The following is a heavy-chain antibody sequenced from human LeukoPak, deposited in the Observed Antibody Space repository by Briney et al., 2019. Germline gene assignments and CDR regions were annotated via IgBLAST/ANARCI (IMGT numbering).Heavy chain of an antibody. J-gene: IGHJ4*02. V-gene: IGHV1-2*02. D-gene: IGHD6-19*01. CDR3: ASLPGIALAGDEYYFDY. CDR2: INPNSGGT. CDR1: GYTFTGYY. Sequence: ASVKVSCKASGYTFTGYYMHWVRQAPGQGLEWMGWINPNSGGTNYAQKFQGRVTMTRDTSISTAYMELSRLRSDDTAVYYCASLPGIALAGDEYYFDYWGQGTLVTVSS.